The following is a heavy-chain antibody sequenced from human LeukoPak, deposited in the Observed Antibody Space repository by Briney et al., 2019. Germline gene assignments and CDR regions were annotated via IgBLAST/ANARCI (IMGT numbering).Heavy chain of an antibody. CDR1: AYSISTGYY. Sequence: PSETLSLTCSVSAYSISTGYYWSGIRQPPGKGLEWIGYIYYSGSTNYNPSLKSRVTISVDTSKNQFSLKLSSVTAADTAVYYCARDKTTGGYSYGYWDYWGQGTLVTVSS. CDR2: IYYSGST. D-gene: IGHD5-18*01. V-gene: IGHV4-61*01. J-gene: IGHJ4*02. CDR3: ARDKTTGGYSYGYWDY.